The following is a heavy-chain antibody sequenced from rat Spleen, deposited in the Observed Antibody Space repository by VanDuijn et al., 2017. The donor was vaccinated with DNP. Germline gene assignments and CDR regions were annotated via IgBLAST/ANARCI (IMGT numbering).Heavy chain of an antibody. V-gene: IGHV4-2*01. CDR1: GFNLNDYW. J-gene: IGHJ3*01. D-gene: IGHD1-11*01. CDR2: INKDSSTM. CDR3: ARLGWHGWFAY. Sequence: EVKLVESGGGLVQPGRSLKLSCAASGFNLNDYWMGWVRQAPGKGLEWIGEINKDSSTMNYTPSLKYKFTISRDNAQNTLYLQMIKLGSEDTAIYYCARLGWHGWFAYWGQGTLVTVSS.